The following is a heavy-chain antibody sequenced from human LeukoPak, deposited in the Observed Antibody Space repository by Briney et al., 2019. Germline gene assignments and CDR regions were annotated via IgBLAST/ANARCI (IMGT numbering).Heavy chain of an antibody. CDR1: GFTVSSNY. CDR3: ARDRPNKAAAGTEAFDI. CDR2: IYSGGST. Sequence: GGSLRLSCAASGFTVSSNYMSWVRQAPGKGLEWVSVIYSGGSTYYADSVKGRFTISRDNSKNTLYLQMNSLRAEDTAVYYCARDRPNKAAAGTEAFDIWGQGTMVTVSS. J-gene: IGHJ3*02. V-gene: IGHV3-53*01. D-gene: IGHD6-13*01.